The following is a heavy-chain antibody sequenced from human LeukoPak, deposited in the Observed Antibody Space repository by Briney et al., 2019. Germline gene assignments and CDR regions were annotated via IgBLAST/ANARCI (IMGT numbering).Heavy chain of an antibody. J-gene: IGHJ3*02. V-gene: IGHV1-69*13. Sequence: ASVKVSCKASGGTFSSYAISWVRQARGQGLEWMGGIIPIFGTANYAQKFQGRVTITADESTSTAYMELSSLRSEDTAVYYCASLYDILTGYFPAWANAFDIWGQGTMVTVSS. D-gene: IGHD3-9*01. CDR2: IIPIFGTA. CDR1: GGTFSSYA. CDR3: ASLYDILTGYFPAWANAFDI.